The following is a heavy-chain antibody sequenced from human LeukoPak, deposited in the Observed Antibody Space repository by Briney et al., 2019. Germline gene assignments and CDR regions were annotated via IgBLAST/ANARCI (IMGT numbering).Heavy chain of an antibody. J-gene: IGHJ4*02. CDR2: IIPIFGTA. CDR1: GGTFSSYA. D-gene: IGHD6-13*01. V-gene: IGHV1-69*06. Sequence: GASVKVSCKASGGTFSSYAISWVRQAPGQGLEWMGRIIPIFGTANYAQKFQGRVTITADKSTSTAYTELSSLRSEDTAVYYCARGIPAAGTGFDYWGQGTLVTVSS. CDR3: ARGIPAAGTGFDY.